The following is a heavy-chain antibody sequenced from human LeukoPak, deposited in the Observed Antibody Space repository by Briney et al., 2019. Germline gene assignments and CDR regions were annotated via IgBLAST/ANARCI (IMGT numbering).Heavy chain of an antibody. J-gene: IGHJ4*02. CDR3: AREYDANYYDSSGYYENLDY. D-gene: IGHD3-22*01. Sequence: GGSLRLSCAASGFTFSSYGMHWVRQAPGKGLEWVAFIRYDGSNKYYADSVKGRFTISRDNSKNTLYLQMNSLRAEDTAVYYCAREYDANYYDSSGYYENLDYWGQGTLVTVSS. CDR2: IRYDGSNK. V-gene: IGHV3-30*02. CDR1: GFTFSSYG.